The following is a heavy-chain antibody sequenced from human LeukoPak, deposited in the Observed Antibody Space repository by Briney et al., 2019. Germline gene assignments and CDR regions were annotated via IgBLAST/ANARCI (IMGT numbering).Heavy chain of an antibody. CDR1: GFTFSSYW. D-gene: IGHD3-16*01. J-gene: IGHJ1*01. V-gene: IGHV3-7*03. CDR3: AKDDDWGRFNH. CDR2: IKEDGSEK. Sequence: PGGSLRLSCAASGFTFSSYWMTWVRQAPGKGLEWVANIKEDGSEKYYVDSVKGRFTISRDNAKNSLYLQMNSLRAEDTAMYYCAKDDDWGRFNHWGQGTLVTVSS.